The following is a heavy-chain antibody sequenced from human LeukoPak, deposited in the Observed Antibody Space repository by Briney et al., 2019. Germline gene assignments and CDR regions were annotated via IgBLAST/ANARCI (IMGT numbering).Heavy chain of an antibody. CDR1: GFTFSSYW. CDR3: ASGIAAAGVHFDY. CDR2: INSDGSST. D-gene: IGHD6-13*01. Sequence: GGSLRLSCAASGFTFSSYWMHWVRQAPGKGLVWVSRINSDGSSTSYAGSVKGRFTISSDNAKNTLDLQMNSLRAEDTAVYYCASGIAAAGVHFDYWGQGTLVTVSS. J-gene: IGHJ4*02. V-gene: IGHV3-74*01.